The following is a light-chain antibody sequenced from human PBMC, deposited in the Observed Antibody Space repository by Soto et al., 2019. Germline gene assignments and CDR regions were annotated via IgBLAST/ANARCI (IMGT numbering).Light chain of an antibody. J-gene: IGLJ1*01. CDR2: EVS. CDR3: SSYTDTYFNV. Sequence: QSARTQPASVSGSPGQSITISCTGSSSDVGGYNYVSWYQQHPGKAPKLMIYEVSNRPSGVSNRFSGSKSGNTASLTISGLQAEDEADYYCSSYTDTYFNVFGSGTKVTVL. V-gene: IGLV2-14*01. CDR1: SSDVGGYNY.